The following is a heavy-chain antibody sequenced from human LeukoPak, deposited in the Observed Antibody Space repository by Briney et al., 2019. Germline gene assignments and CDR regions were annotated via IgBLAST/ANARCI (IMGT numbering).Heavy chain of an antibody. CDR1: GYTFTNYA. V-gene: IGHV7-4-1*02. J-gene: IGHJ4*02. D-gene: IGHD2-15*01. CDR3: ATERSGPLAY. Sequence: GASVKVSCKTSGYTFTNYAVNWVRQAPGQGLEWMGWINTNTGNPTYAQGFTGRVVFSLDTSVSTAYLQISSLKAEDTAVYYCATERSGPLAYWGQGTLVTVSS. CDR2: INTNTGNP.